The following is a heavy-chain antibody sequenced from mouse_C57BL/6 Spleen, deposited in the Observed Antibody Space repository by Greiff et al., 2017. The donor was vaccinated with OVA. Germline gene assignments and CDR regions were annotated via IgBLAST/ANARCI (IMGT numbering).Heavy chain of an antibody. CDR2: IDPSDSYT. D-gene: IGHD1-1*01. Sequence: QVQLQQPGAELVMPGASVKLSCKASGYTFTSYWMHWVKQRPGQGLEWIGEIDPSDSYTNYNQKFKGKSTLTVDKSSSTAYMQLSSLTSEDSAVYYGARSKDYGSSNYYAMDYWGQGTSVTVSS. CDR3: ARSKDYGSSNYYAMDY. CDR1: GYTFTSYW. V-gene: IGHV1-69*01. J-gene: IGHJ4*01.